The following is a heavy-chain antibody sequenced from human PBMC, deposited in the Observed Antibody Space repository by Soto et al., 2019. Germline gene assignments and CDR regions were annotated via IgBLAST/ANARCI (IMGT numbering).Heavy chain of an antibody. Sequence: PVESLKISCKGSGYSFAGYWITWVRQKPWKGLEWMGRIDPSDSQTYYSPSFRGHVTISVTKSITTVFLQWSSLRASDTATYYCARQIYDSDTGPNFQYYFDSWGQGTPVTVSS. V-gene: IGHV5-10-1*01. CDR3: ARQIYDSDTGPNFQYYFDS. D-gene: IGHD3-22*01. J-gene: IGHJ4*02. CDR2: IDPSDSQT. CDR1: GYSFAGYW.